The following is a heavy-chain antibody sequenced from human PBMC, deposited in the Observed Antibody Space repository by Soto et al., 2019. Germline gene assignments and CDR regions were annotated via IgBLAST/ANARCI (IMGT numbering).Heavy chain of an antibody. CDR2: INSDGIST. V-gene: IGHV3-74*01. J-gene: IGHJ4*02. D-gene: IGHD4-17*01. CDR1: GFTFSSYW. Sequence: GGSLRLSCAASGFTFSSYWMHWVRQAPGKGLVWVSRINSDGISTSYADSVKGRFTISRDNAKNTLYLQMNSLRAEDTAVYYCARSTVTTAFDYWGQGTLVTVSS. CDR3: ARSTVTTAFDY.